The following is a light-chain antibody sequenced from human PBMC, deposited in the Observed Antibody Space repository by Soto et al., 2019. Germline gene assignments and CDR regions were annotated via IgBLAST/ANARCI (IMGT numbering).Light chain of an antibody. V-gene: IGKV1-5*03. Sequence: DIQMTQSPSTLSASLGDRVTITCRASQSVNSWLAWYQQKPGKAPKLLIYKASSLESGVPSRFSGSGSGTQYTLTISSLQPDDFASYYCQQYNSYSRTFCQGTKVDIK. CDR1: QSVNSW. CDR2: KAS. CDR3: QQYNSYSRT. J-gene: IGKJ1*01.